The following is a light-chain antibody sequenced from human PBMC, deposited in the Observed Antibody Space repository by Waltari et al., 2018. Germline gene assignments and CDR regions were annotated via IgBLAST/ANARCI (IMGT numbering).Light chain of an antibody. CDR2: KAS. J-gene: IGKJ1*01. V-gene: IGKV1-5*03. CDR1: QSISSW. CDR3: QQYNSYST. Sequence: DIQMTQSPSTLSASVGDGVTITCRASQSISSWLAWYQQKPGKAPKLLIYKASSLESGVPSRFSGSRSGTEFTLTISSLQPDDFATYYCQQYNSYSTFGQGTKVEIK.